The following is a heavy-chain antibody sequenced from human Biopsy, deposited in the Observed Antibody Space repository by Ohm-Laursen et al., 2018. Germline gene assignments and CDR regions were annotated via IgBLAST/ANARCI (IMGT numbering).Heavy chain of an antibody. J-gene: IGHJ6*02. D-gene: IGHD3-22*01. CDR1: RGSINSYL. CDR2: LSGRGST. CDR3: VRGVDYYDPYHYYALDV. Sequence: SETLSLTCTVSRGSINSYLWNWIRQPAGKGLEWIGRLSGRGSTNYNPSLKSRVTISVDTSKNQFSLKVRSVTAADTAVYYCVRGVDYYDPYHYYALDVWGQGTTVTVSS. V-gene: IGHV4-4*07.